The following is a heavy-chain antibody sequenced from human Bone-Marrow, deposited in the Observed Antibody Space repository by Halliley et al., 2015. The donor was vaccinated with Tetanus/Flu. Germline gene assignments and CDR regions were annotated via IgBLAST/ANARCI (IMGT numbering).Heavy chain of an antibody. Sequence: EWVAYIYYSGAVNYNPSLKSRLTISVDTSKNQFSLKVASVTAADTAVYYCARFWSGFDYWGQGTLVTVSP. V-gene: IGHV4-59*01. J-gene: IGHJ4*02. CDR3: ARFWSGFDY. CDR2: IYYSGAV. D-gene: IGHD3-3*01.